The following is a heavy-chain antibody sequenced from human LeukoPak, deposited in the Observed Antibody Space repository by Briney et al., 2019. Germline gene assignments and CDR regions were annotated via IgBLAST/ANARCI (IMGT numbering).Heavy chain of an antibody. CDR1: GGSFSQYY. D-gene: IGHD2-8*02. V-gene: IGHV4-34*01. J-gene: IGHJ5*01. CDR3: ARGGVLLVVCATMNNWFDS. Sequence: SETLSLTCAVYGGSFSQYYWNWIRQSPGKGLEWIGEINHSGKTNYNPALKSRVSLSVDTSKNQFSLKLTSLSAADTGVYYCARGGVLLVVCATMNNWFDSWGQGSLVSVSS. CDR2: INHSGKT.